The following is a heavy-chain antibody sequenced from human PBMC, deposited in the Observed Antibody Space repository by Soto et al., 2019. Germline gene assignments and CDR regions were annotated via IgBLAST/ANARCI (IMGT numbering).Heavy chain of an antibody. CDR1: GGSISNYY. CDR3: ESGGNWFDH. D-gene: IGHD3-16*01. J-gene: IGHJ5*02. V-gene: IGHV4-59*01. CDR2: MYYNGNI. Sequence: PSETLSLTCNVSGGSISNYYWTWVRQSPEKGLEWIGYMYYNGNINYNPSLKSRVTISIDTSKNQFSLTLKSVTAADTAVYYCESGGNWFDHWGQGVLVTVSS.